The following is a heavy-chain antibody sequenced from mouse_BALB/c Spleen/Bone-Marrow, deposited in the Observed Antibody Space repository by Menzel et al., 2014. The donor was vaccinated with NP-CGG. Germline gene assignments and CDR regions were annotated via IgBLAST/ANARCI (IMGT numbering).Heavy chain of an antibody. J-gene: IGHJ2*01. CDR3: ARHHRYAYYFDY. CDR2: IHPNTDNT. D-gene: IGHD2-14*01. CDR1: GYTFTSSW. V-gene: IGHV1S130*01. Sequence: QVQLQQSGSVLVRPGASVKLSCKASGYTFTSSWMHWAKQKPGQGLEWIGEIHPNTDNTNHDEKFKGKATLTVDTSSSTAYVDLSSLTSEDSAVYYCARHHRYAYYFDYWGQGTTLTVSS.